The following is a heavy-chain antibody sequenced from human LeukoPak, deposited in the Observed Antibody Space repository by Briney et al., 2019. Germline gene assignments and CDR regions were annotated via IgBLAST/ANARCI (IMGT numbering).Heavy chain of an antibody. J-gene: IGHJ4*02. V-gene: IGHV3-13*01. D-gene: IGHD2-15*01. CDR3: VRQATPHGHFDY. CDR1: GFTFSTYT. Sequence: GGSLRLSCAASGFTFSTYTMYRVRHPPGKGLEWVSAIGIGGDTYYPGSVKGRFTISRENAKNSLYLQMNSLRAGDTAVYYCVRQATPHGHFDYWGQGILVTVSS. CDR2: IGIGGDT.